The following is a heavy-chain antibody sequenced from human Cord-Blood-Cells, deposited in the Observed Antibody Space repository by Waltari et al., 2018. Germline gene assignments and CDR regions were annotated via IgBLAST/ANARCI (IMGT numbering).Heavy chain of an antibody. J-gene: IGHJ3*02. V-gene: IGHV1-69*04. CDR3: ARDWAAAGTGAFDI. D-gene: IGHD6-13*01. Sequence: QVQLVQSGAEVKKPGSSVKVSCTASGGTCTSSATSWVRQPPGQGLEWMGGIIPILGIANYAQKFQGRVTITADESTSTAYMELSSLRSEDTAVYYCARDWAAAGTGAFDIWGQGTMVTVSS. CDR1: GGTCTSSA. CDR2: IIPILGIA.